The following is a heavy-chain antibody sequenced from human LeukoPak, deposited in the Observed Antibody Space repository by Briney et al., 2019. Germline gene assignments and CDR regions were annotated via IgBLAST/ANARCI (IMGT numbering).Heavy chain of an antibody. CDR2: ISSSGST. V-gene: IGHV4-61*02. CDR3: ARGPWTSRLRFLEWLSHHLDAFDI. Sequence: SETLSLTCTVSGDSISSGDYYWSWIRQPAGKGLEWIGRISSSGSTNYNPSLKSRVTISVDTSKNQFSLKLSSVTAADTAVYYCARGPWTSRLRFLEWLSHHLDAFDIWGQGTMVTVSS. J-gene: IGHJ3*02. CDR1: GDSISSGDYY. D-gene: IGHD3-3*01.